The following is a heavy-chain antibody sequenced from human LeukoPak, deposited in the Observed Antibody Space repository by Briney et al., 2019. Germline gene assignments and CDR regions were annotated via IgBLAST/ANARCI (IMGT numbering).Heavy chain of an antibody. D-gene: IGHD2-2*02. CDR1: GYTFTSYG. CDR2: ISAYNGNT. V-gene: IGHV1-18*01. CDR3: ARVAAEVVGVPGAIGFGWLRRDYYYMDV. J-gene: IGHJ6*03. Sequence: ASVKVSCKASGYTFTSYGISWVRQAPGQGLEWMGWISAYNGNTNYAQKLQGRVTMTTDTSTSTAHMELSSLRSEDTAVYYCARVAAEVVGVPGAIGFGWLRRDYYYMDVWGKGTTVTVSS.